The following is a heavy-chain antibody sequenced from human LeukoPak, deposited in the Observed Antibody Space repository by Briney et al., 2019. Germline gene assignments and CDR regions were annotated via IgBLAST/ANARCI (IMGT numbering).Heavy chain of an antibody. V-gene: IGHV1-2*02. CDR2: INPNSGGT. Sequence: ASVKVSCKASGYTFTGYYMHWVRQAPGQGLEWMGWINPNSGGTNYAQKFQGRVTMTRDTSISTAYMELSRLRSDDTAVYYCAREVGYSSSWYVSGYWGQGTLVTVSS. J-gene: IGHJ4*02. CDR3: AREVGYSSSWYVSGY. D-gene: IGHD6-13*01. CDR1: GYTFTGYY.